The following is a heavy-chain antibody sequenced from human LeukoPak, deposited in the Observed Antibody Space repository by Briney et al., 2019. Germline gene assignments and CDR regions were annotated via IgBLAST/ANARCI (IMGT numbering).Heavy chain of an antibody. CDR3: ARGYYSGPGGY. D-gene: IGHD4-11*01. CDR1: GFTFSTYW. CDR2: INGDGSST. V-gene: IGHV3-74*01. J-gene: IGHJ4*02. Sequence: PGGSLRLSCEASGFTFSTYWIYWVRQAPGKGLVWVSRINGDGSSTNYADSVKGRFTISRDNAKNTLYLQMNSLRAEDTAVYYCARGYYSGPGGYWGQGTLVTVSS.